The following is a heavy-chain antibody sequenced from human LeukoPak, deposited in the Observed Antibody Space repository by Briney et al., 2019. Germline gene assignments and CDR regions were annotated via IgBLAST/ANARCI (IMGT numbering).Heavy chain of an antibody. D-gene: IGHD3-3*01. CDR2: IRYDGSNK. CDR1: GFTFSSYG. CDR3: AKELCDFWSGPFDY. J-gene: IGHJ4*02. V-gene: IGHV3-30*02. Sequence: PGGPLRLSCAASGFTFSSYGMHWVRQAPGKGLEWVAFIRYDGSNKYYADSVKGRFTISRDNSKNTLYLQMNSLRAEDTAVYYCAKELCDFWSGPFDYWGQGTLVTVSS.